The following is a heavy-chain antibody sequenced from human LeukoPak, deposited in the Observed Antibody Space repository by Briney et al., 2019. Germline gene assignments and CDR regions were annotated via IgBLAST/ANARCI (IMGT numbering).Heavy chain of an antibody. CDR2: VSGSGSST. J-gene: IGHJ5*02. CDR1: GFTFTYHA. Sequence: PGGSLRLSCATSGFTFTYHAMSWVRQAPGEGLEWVSAVSGSGSSTYYADSVEGRFTLSRVHTKNRLYLQIASLTVEGPAIYVCAKGFRNNWLDPWGQGTLVTVSS. V-gene: IGHV3-23*01. CDR3: AKGFRNNWLDP. D-gene: IGHD3-10*01.